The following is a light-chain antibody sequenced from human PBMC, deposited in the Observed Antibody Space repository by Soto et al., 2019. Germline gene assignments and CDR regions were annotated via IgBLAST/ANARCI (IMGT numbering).Light chain of an antibody. J-gene: IGKJ4*01. V-gene: IGKV3-11*01. Sequence: EIVLTQSPATLSLSPGERATLSCRASQSVSTYLAWDQQKPGQAPRLLIYDASNRATAIPARFSGSGSGTDCTLTISSLEPEDFAVYYCQQRSSWPLTFAGGNKVEI. CDR3: QQRSSWPLT. CDR1: QSVSTY. CDR2: DAS.